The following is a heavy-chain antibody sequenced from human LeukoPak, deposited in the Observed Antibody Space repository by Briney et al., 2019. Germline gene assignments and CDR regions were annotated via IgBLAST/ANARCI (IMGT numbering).Heavy chain of an antibody. CDR3: AKDRVIASGIGEFDY. CDR2: ISGSGDTT. J-gene: IGHJ4*02. V-gene: IGHV3-23*01. D-gene: IGHD2/OR15-2a*01. CDR1: GFTLSSYA. Sequence: GGSLRLSCAVSGFTLSSYAMSWVRQAPGKGLEWVSAISGSGDTTYYADSVKGRFTISRDSSRNTLYLHMNSLRAEDTAVYYCAKDRVIASGIGEFDYWGQGTLVTVSS.